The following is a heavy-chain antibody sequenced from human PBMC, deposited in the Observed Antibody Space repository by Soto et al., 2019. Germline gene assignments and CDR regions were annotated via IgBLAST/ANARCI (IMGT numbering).Heavy chain of an antibody. CDR1: GYTLTSYG. J-gene: IGHJ6*02. V-gene: IGHV1-18*01. Sequence: ASVKVSCKASGYTLTSYGISWVRQAPGQGLEWMGWISAYNGNTNYAQKLQGRVTMTTDTSTSTAYMELRSLRSDDTAVYYCARDPPPRITIFGVVIGGMDVWGQGTTVTVSS. CDR2: ISAYNGNT. D-gene: IGHD3-3*01. CDR3: ARDPPPRITIFGVVIGGMDV.